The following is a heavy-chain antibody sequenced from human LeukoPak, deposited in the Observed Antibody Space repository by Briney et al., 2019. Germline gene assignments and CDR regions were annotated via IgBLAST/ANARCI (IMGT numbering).Heavy chain of an antibody. CDR2: ISSSSSYT. CDR1: GFTFSDYY. Sequence: KPGGSLRLSCAASGFTFSDYYMSWIRQAPGKGLEWVSYISSSSSYTNYADSVKGRFTISRDNAKNSLYLQMNSLRAEDTAVYYCARVWNYDFWSGYLYWGQGTLVTVSS. V-gene: IGHV3-11*06. D-gene: IGHD3-3*01. CDR3: ARVWNYDFWSGYLY. J-gene: IGHJ4*02.